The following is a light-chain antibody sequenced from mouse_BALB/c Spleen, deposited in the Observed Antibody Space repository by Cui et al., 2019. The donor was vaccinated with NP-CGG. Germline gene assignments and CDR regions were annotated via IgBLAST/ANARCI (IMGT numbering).Light chain of an antibody. V-gene: IGLV1*01. CDR1: TGAVTTSNY. CDR2: GTK. CDR3: ALWYSNHWV. Sequence: QAVVTQESALTTSPGETVTLTCRSSTGAVTTSNYANWVQEKPDHLFTGLIGGTKDRAPGVPARFSGSLIGDKAALTITGAQTEDEAIYFCALWYSNHWVFRGGTKLTVL. J-gene: IGLJ1*01.